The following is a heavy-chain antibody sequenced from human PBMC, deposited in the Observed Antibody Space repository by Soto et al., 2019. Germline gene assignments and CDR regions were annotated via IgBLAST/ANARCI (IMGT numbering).Heavy chain of an antibody. J-gene: IGHJ6*02. CDR3: ARHHPSNDFWSGSGQNYYYGMDV. CDR1: GGSISSSSYY. CDR2: IYYSGST. V-gene: IGHV4-39*01. D-gene: IGHD3-3*01. Sequence: PSETLSLTCTVSGGSISSSSYYWGWIRQPPGKGLEWIGSIYYSGSTYYNPSLKSRVTISVDTSKNQFSLKLSSVTAADTAVYYCARHHPSNDFWSGSGQNYYYGMDVWGQGTTVTVSS.